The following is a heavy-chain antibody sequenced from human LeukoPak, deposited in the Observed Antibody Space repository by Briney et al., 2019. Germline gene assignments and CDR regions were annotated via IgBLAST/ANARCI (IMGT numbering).Heavy chain of an antibody. J-gene: IGHJ4*02. CDR3: ATDPIAAAGTFRGY. V-gene: IGHV1-24*01. D-gene: IGHD6-13*01. CDR1: GYTLTELS. Sequence: ASVKVSCKVSGYTLTELSMHWVRQAPGKGLEWMGGFDPEDGETIYAQKFQGRVTMTEDTSTDTACMELSSLRSEDTAVYYCATDPIAAAGTFRGYWGQGTLVTVSS. CDR2: FDPEDGET.